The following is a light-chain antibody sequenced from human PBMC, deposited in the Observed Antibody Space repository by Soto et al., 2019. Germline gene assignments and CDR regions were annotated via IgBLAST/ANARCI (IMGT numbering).Light chain of an antibody. Sequence: EIVMTQSPATLSVSPGESATLSCRASQSVGTNLAWYQQKPGQAPGLLISGASTRATGIPARFSGSGSGTEFTLTISSLQSEDFAVYYCQQYDNWPPLTVGGGTKLEIK. CDR1: QSVGTN. J-gene: IGKJ4*02. V-gene: IGKV3-15*01. CDR3: QQYDNWPPLT. CDR2: GAS.